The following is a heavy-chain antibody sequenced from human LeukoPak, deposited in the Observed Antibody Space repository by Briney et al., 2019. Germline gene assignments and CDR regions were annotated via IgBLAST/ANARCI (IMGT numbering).Heavy chain of an antibody. V-gene: IGHV3-33*08. D-gene: IGHD1-26*01. J-gene: IGHJ4*02. Sequence: GGSLRLSCVGSGLTFRSHAMSWVRQAPGKGLEWVAVIWNNGNNRYADSVRGRFTISRDDSKNTLYLQMDSLRAEDTAVYYCARDSVGVPTDFDYWGQGTLVTVSS. CDR1: GLTFRSHA. CDR2: IWNNGNNR. CDR3: ARDSVGVPTDFDY.